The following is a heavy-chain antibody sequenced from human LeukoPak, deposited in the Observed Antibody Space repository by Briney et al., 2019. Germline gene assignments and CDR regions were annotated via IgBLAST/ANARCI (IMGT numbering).Heavy chain of an antibody. CDR2: MYYSGNT. CDR3: ARHDSSGPYNAFDI. CDR1: GVSISSSTYY. V-gene: IGHV4-39*01. J-gene: IGHJ3*02. D-gene: IGHD3-22*01. Sequence: SETLSLTCTVSGVSISSSTYYWGWIRQPPGKGLEWIGSMYYSGNTYYNPSLKSRVTISVDTSKNQFSLKLSSVTAAETAVYYCARHDSSGPYNAFDIWGQGTVVTVSS.